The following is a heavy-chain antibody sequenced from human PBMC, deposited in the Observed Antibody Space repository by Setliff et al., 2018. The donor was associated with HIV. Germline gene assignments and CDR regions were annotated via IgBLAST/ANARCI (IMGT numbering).Heavy chain of an antibody. J-gene: IGHJ4*02. D-gene: IGHD6-13*01. CDR3: ARSPSYRSSWEYYFDY. CDR1: GGSISGYH. CDR2: IYTSRGT. V-gene: IGHV4-4*09. Sequence: SETLSLTCTVPGGSISGYHWNWLRQTPGKGLEWIGYIYTSRGTNYNHSLRTRVIISVDTSNQFSLKLSSVTAADAAVYYCARSPSYRSSWEYYFDYWGQGILVTSPQ.